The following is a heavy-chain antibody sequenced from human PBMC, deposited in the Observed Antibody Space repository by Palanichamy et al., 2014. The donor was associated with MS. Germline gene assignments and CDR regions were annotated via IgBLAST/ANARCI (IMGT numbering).Heavy chain of an antibody. J-gene: IGHJ4*02. CDR1: GGSISSYY. D-gene: IGHD3-9*01. V-gene: IGHV4-59*08. CDR3: ARLGRYYDILTGYLLYYFDY. CDR2: IYYSRST. Sequence: QVQLQESGPGLVKPSETLSLTCTVSGGSISSYYWSWIRQPPGKGLEWIGYIYYSRSTNYNPSLKSRVTISVDTSKNQFSLKLSSVTAADTAVYYCARLGRYYDILTGYLLYYFDYWGQGTLVTVSS.